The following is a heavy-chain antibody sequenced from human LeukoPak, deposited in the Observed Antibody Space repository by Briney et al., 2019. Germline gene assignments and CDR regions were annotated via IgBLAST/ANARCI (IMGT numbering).Heavy chain of an antibody. Sequence: GRSLRLSCAASGFTFSNFAVHWVRQAPGKGLQWVAFISYDGSNKYYTDSVKGRFTISRDNSKNTVHLQMNSLRAEDTAVYYCASRYSSGWSFFDYWGQGTLVTVSS. V-gene: IGHV3-30*04. CDR3: ASRYSSGWSFFDY. D-gene: IGHD6-19*01. J-gene: IGHJ4*02. CDR2: ISYDGSNK. CDR1: GFTFSNFA.